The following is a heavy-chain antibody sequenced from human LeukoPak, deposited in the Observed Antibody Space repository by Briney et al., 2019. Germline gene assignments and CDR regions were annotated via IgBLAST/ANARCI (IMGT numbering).Heavy chain of an antibody. CDR1: GGSFSGYY. J-gene: IGHJ3*02. Sequence: SETLSLTCAVYGGSFSGYYWSWIRQPPGKGLEWIGEINHSGSTNYNPSLKSRVTISVDTSKNQFSPKLSSVTAADTAVYYCATIAAAGTRAFDIWGQGTMVTVSS. D-gene: IGHD6-13*01. CDR3: ATIAAAGTRAFDI. CDR2: INHSGST. V-gene: IGHV4-34*01.